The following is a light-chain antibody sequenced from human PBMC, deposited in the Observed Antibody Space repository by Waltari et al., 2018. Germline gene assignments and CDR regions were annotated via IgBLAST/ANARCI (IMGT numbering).Light chain of an antibody. V-gene: IGLV3-1*01. Sequence: SYALTQPPSVSVSPGQTVIIPCSGDYLESKYVYWYQQKSGQSPVLFIYEDAKRPPGIPERFSGSNSGNTATLTISGTQAMDEADYYCQTWDINTGIFGGGTKLTVL. J-gene: IGLJ2*01. CDR2: EDA. CDR1: YLESKY. CDR3: QTWDINTGI.